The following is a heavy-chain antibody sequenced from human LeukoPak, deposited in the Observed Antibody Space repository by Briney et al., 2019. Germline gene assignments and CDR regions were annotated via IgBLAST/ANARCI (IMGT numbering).Heavy chain of an antibody. J-gene: IGHJ4*02. Sequence: GGSLRLSCAASGFTFSTYWMSWVRQAPGKGLEWVSAISGSGGSTYYADSVKGRFTVSRDNSKNTLYLQMNSLRAEDTAVYYCAKFWYSSSWYGDYWGQGTLVTVSS. V-gene: IGHV3-23*01. D-gene: IGHD6-13*01. CDR1: GFTFSTYW. CDR2: ISGSGGST. CDR3: AKFWYSSSWYGDY.